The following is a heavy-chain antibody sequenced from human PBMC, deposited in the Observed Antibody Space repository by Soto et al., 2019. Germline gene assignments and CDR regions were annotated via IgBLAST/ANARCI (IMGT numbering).Heavy chain of an antibody. Sequence: GGSLRLSCAASGFTFSGYAMGWVRQAPGKGLEWVSGISDDGVATYYADSAKGRFSISRDNFKNMVYMQMDSLRAEDTALYYWAKFGGGIYQKYFFDSGGQGTLVTV. CDR1: GFTFSGYA. D-gene: IGHD3-16*02. CDR2: ISDDGVAT. CDR3: AKFGGGIYQKYFFDS. V-gene: IGHV3-23*01. J-gene: IGHJ4*02.